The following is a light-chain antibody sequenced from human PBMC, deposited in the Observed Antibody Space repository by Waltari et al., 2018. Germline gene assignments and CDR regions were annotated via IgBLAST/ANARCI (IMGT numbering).Light chain of an antibody. J-gene: IGKJ1*01. V-gene: IGKV3-20*01. CDR1: QSLNRA. Sequence: EIVLTQSPDTLSLSPGERATLSCRASQSLNRALAWYQQKPGLAPRLLIYGVSTRATGSPDRFSGSGSGTDFSLTITRLEPEDFAVYYCQHYVRLPVAFGQGTKVDI. CDR2: GVS. CDR3: QHYVRLPVA.